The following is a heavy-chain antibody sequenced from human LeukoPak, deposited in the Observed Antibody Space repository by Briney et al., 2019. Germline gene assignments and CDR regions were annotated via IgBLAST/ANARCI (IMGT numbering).Heavy chain of an antibody. CDR1: GYTFTSYD. D-gene: IGHD6-13*01. CDR3: FLGIAAANPDMEY. V-gene: IGHV1-8*01. CDR2: VNPNSGNT. Sequence: ASVTVSFTASGYTFTSYDINWVRQATGQGLEWMGWVNPNSGNTGYAQKFQGRVTMTRNTSISTAYMELSSLRSEDTAVYYCFLGIAAANPDMEYWGQGTLVTVSS. J-gene: IGHJ4*02.